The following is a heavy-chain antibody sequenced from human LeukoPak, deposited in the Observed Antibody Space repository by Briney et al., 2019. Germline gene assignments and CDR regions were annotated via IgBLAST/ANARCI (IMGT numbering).Heavy chain of an antibody. Sequence: SETLSLTCTVSGGSISSYYWSWIRQPPGKGLEWLGPIYYTGSTNYHPSLKSRVTISLDTSKNQFSLKLSSVTAADTAVYYCARGSGYVYYWGQGTLVTVSS. D-gene: IGHD5-12*01. CDR1: GGSISSYY. J-gene: IGHJ4*02. CDR2: IYYTGST. CDR3: ARGSGYVYY. V-gene: IGHV4-59*01.